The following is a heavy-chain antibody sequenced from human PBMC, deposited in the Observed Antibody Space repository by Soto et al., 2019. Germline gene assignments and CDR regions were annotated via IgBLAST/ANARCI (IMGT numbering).Heavy chain of an antibody. CDR2: INPNSGGT. CDR3: ARETKTGTAFDI. J-gene: IGHJ3*02. Sequence: QVQLVQSGAEVKKPGASVKVSCKASGYTFTGYYMHWVRQAPGQGLEWMGWINPNSGGTNYAQKFQGWVTHNRDTSISKAYMELSRLRSDDTAVYYCARETKTGTAFDIWGQGTMVTVSS. V-gene: IGHV1-2*04. D-gene: IGHD1-1*01. CDR1: GYTFTGYY.